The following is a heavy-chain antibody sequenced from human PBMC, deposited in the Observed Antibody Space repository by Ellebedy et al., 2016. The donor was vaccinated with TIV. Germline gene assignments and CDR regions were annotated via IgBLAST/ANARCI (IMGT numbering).Heavy chain of an antibody. J-gene: IGHJ4*02. CDR1: GFTFSSYA. CDR3: ARADGSAWYLEY. Sequence: GGSLRLSCAASGFTFSSYAMSWVRQAPGKGLEWVSAISGSGGSTYYADSVKGRFTISRDNSKNTVSLQMNNLRDDDTALFYCARADGSAWYLEYWGRGTLVSVSS. CDR2: ISGSGGST. D-gene: IGHD6-19*01. V-gene: IGHV3-23*01.